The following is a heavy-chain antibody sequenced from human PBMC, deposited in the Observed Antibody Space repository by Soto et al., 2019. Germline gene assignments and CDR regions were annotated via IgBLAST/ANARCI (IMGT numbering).Heavy chain of an antibody. CDR3: AKGRAASDYVCDS. CDR2: IGVTGAST. J-gene: IGHJ4*02. Sequence: GGSLRLSCAASEFSGFPLSNYAMNWVRQAPGKGLEWVSAIGVTGASTYYTDSVKGRFTISRDNSKNTLYLQMNSLRAEDTAVYYCAKGRAASDYVCDSWGQGTLVTVSS. CDR1: EFSGFPLSNYA. D-gene: IGHD3-16*01. V-gene: IGHV3-23*01.